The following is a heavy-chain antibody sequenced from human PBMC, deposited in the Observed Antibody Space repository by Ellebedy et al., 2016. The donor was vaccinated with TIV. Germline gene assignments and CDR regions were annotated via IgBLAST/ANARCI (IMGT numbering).Heavy chain of an antibody. CDR1: GFTFSGYW. J-gene: IGHJ3*02. Sequence: GESLKISCAASGFTFSGYWMHWVRQAPGKGLVWVSRIYGDGSSTSYADSVKGRFTISRDNAKNTLYLQMNSLRAEDTAVYYLVRDRYGSGRNDTFDIWGQGTMVTVSS. D-gene: IGHD3-10*01. CDR2: IYGDGSST. V-gene: IGHV3-74*01. CDR3: VRDRYGSGRNDTFDI.